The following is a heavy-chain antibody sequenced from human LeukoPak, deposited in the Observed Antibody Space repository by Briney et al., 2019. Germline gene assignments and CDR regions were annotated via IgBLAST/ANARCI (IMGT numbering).Heavy chain of an antibody. CDR1: GFTFSSYW. D-gene: IGHD3-22*01. CDR2: IKQDGSEK. Sequence: GGSLRLSCAASGFTFSSYWMSWVCQAPGKGLEWVANIKQDGSEKYYVDSVKGRFTISRDNAKNSLYLQMNSLRAEDTAVYYCARDQGYYDSSGYYYVFSFYDYWGQGTLVTVSS. J-gene: IGHJ4*02. CDR3: ARDQGYYDSSGYYYVFSFYDY. V-gene: IGHV3-7*01.